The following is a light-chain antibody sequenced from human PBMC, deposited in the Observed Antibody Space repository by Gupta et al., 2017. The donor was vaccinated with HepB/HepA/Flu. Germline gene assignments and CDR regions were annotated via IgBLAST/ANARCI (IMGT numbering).Light chain of an antibody. CDR1: SSDVSGYNY. CDR3: SSYTSSSTRDV. Sequence: QSALPQPASLSGSHGQPLHICWTRTSSDVSGYNYVSWYQQPPGTAPKLMIYDVSNRPSGVSNRFSGSKSGNTGSLTISGLQAEDEADYYCSSYTSSSTRDVFGTGTKVTVL. J-gene: IGLJ1*01. V-gene: IGLV2-14*01. CDR2: DVS.